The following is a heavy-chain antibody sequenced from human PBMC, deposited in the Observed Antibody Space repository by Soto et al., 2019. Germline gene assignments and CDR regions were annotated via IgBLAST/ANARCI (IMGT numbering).Heavy chain of an antibody. V-gene: IGHV3-33*01. CDR2: IWYDGSNK. CDR3: AREISSSSRYSPNYYYYYGMDV. J-gene: IGHJ6*02. CDR1: GFTFSSYG. D-gene: IGHD6-6*01. Sequence: QVQLVESGGGVVQPGRSLRLSCAASGFTFSSYGMHWVRQAPGKGLEWVAVIWYDGSNKYYADSVKGRFTISRDNSKNTLYLQMNSLRAEDTAVYYCAREISSSSRYSPNYYYYYGMDVWGQGTTVTVSS.